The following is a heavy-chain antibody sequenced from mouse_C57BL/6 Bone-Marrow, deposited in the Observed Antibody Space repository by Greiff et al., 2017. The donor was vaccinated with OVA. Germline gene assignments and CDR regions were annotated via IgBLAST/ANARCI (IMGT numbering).Heavy chain of an antibody. V-gene: IGHV5-4*01. J-gene: IGHJ4*01. CDR2: ISDGGSYT. CDR3: AREGLLLRYAMDY. D-gene: IGHD1-1*01. Sequence: EVQLVESGGGLVKPGGSLKLSCAASGFTFSSYAMSWVRQTPEKRLEWVATISDGGSYTYYPDNVKGRFTISRENAKNNLYLQMSHLKSEDTAMYYCAREGLLLRYAMDYWGQGTSVTVSS. CDR1: GFTFSSYA.